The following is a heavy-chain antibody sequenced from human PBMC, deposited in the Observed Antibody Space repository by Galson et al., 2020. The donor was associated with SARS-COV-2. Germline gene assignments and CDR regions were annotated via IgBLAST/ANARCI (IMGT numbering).Heavy chain of an antibody. CDR1: GFKINTYG. Sequence: GESLKISCAASGFKINTYGMHWVRQAPGKGLEWVAFVRYDGSITYYADSIKGRITISKDKSKRMVYLQMNSLRVEDTAVYYWAKDLRLAVAGRSVDLDHWGQGTQVTVSS. D-gene: IGHD6-19*01. V-gene: IGHV3-30*02. J-gene: IGHJ4*02. CDR2: VRYDGSIT. CDR3: AKDLRLAVAGRSVDLDH.